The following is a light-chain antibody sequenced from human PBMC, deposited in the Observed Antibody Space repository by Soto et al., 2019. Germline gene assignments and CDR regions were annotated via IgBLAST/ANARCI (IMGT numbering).Light chain of an antibody. CDR2: GAS. Sequence: EIVMTQSPATLSVSPGERATLSCRASQSVSSNLAWYQQKPGQAPRLLIYGASTRATGIPARFSGSGSGTEFTLTIRSLQSVDVAVYDCQQYNNWTPVTFGQGTKLEIK. V-gene: IGKV3-15*01. CDR1: QSVSSN. J-gene: IGKJ2*01. CDR3: QQYNNWTPVT.